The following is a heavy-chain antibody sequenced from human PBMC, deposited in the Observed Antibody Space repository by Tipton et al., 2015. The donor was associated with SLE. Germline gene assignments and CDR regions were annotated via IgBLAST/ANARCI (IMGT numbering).Heavy chain of an antibody. V-gene: IGHV4-4*09. CDR3: ARGAKNWFDP. J-gene: IGHJ5*02. Sequence: TLSLTCTVSNGSINYYHWSWIRQPPGKGLEWIGWIYSSGTTSHNPSLKSRVTLSVDTSKNQFSLRLSSVTAADTAVYYCARGAKNWFDPWGQGTLVTVSS. CDR2: IYSSGTT. CDR1: NGSINYYH.